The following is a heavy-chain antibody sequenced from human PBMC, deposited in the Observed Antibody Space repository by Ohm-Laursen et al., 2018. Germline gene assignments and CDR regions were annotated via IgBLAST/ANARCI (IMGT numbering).Heavy chain of an antibody. V-gene: IGHV3-23*01. D-gene: IGHD3-22*01. J-gene: IGHJ4*02. CDR1: GFTFSSYA. Sequence: SLRLSCTASGFTFSSYAMSWVRQAPGKGLEWVSAISGSGGSTYYADSVKGRFTISRDNSKNTLYLQMNSLRAEDTAVYYCAKAMYYYDSSGYFPCADYWGQGTLVTVSS. CDR2: ISGSGGST. CDR3: AKAMYYYDSSGYFPCADY.